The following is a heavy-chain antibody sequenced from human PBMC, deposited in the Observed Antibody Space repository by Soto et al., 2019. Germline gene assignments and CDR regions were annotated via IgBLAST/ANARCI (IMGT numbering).Heavy chain of an antibody. J-gene: IGHJ5*02. CDR1: GYTFTGYY. V-gene: IGHV1-2*02. CDR2: TNPNSGGT. Sequence: QVQLLQSGAEVKKPGASVKVSCKASGYTFTGYYMHWVRQAPGQGLEWMGWTNPNSGGTNYAQKFQGRVTLPRDTSISTAYMELSRLRSDDTAVYYCAREGRTGSSTSLVNKGFDPWGQGTLVTVCS. D-gene: IGHD2-2*01. CDR3: AREGRTGSSTSLVNKGFDP.